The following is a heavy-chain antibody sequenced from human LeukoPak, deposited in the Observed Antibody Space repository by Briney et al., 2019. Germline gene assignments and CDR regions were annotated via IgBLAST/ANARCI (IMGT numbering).Heavy chain of an antibody. CDR1: GYTFTGYY. J-gene: IGHJ4*02. CDR3: ARAADYYDSSGYYPY. V-gene: IGHV1-2*02. CDR2: INPNSGGT. Sequence: GASVKVSCKASGYTFTGYYMHWVRQAPGQGLEWMGWINPNSGGTNYAQKFQGRVTMTRDTSISTAYMELSRLRSDDTAVYYCARAADYYDSSGYYPYWGQGTLVTVSS. D-gene: IGHD3-22*01.